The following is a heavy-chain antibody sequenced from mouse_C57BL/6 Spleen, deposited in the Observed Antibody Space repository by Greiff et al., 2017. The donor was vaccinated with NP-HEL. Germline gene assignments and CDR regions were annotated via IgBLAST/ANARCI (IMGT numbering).Heavy chain of an antibody. CDR3: ARGATVVASWYFDV. J-gene: IGHJ1*03. CDR2: ISDGGSYT. CDR1: GFTFSSYA. Sequence: EVHLVESGGGLVKPGGSLKLSCAASGFTFSSYAMSWVRQTPERRLEWVATISDGGSYTYYPDNVKGRFTISRDNAKNNLYLQMSHLKSEDTAMYYCARGATVVASWYFDVWGTGTTVTVSS. D-gene: IGHD1-1*01. V-gene: IGHV5-4*01.